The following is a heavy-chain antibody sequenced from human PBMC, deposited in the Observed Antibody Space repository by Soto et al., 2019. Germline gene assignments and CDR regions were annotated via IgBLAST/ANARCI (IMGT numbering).Heavy chain of an antibody. CDR1: GFTFDDYA. D-gene: IGHD3-3*01. CDR3: AKDRSITIFGVVITNYYYMDV. Sequence: EVQLVESGGGLVQPGRSLRLSCAASGFTFDDYAMHWVRQAPGKGLEWVSGISWNSGSIGYADSVTGRFTISRDNAKNSLYLQMNSLRAEDTALYYSAKDRSITIFGVVITNYYYMDVWGKGTTVTVSS. CDR2: ISWNSGSI. J-gene: IGHJ6*03. V-gene: IGHV3-9*01.